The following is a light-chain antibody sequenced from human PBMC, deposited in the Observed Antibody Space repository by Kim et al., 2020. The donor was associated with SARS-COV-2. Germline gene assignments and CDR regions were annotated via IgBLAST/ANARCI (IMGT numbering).Light chain of an antibody. J-gene: IGKJ1*01. CDR1: QDISNY. CDR2: AAS. V-gene: IGKV1-27*01. Sequence: SASVGYRVTITCRASQDISNYLAWYQQQPGKVPKLLIYAASTLQSGVSSRFGGTGSGTDFTLTISSLQPEDVATYYCQKYYSDPLFGQGTKVDIK. CDR3: QKYYSDPL.